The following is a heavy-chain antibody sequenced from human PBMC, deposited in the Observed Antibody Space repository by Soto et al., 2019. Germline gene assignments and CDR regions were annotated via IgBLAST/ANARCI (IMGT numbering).Heavy chain of an antibody. V-gene: IGHV3-15*01. CDR1: GFTFSNAW. CDR2: IKSKTDGGTT. CDR3: TTDIVGADPVDAFDI. D-gene: IGHD1-26*01. Sequence: GESLKISCAASGFTFSNAWMSWVRQAPGKGLEWVGRIKSKTDGGTTDYAAPVKGRFTISRDDSKNTLYLQMNSLKTEDTAVYYCTTDIVGADPVDAFDIWGQGTMVTVSS. J-gene: IGHJ3*02.